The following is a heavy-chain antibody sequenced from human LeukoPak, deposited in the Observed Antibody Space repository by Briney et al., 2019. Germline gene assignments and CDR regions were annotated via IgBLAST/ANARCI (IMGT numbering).Heavy chain of an antibody. CDR2: ISGSGGST. CDR1: GFSFSNYA. V-gene: IGHV3-23*01. CDR3: AKSRSGSYSSDY. J-gene: IGHJ4*02. Sequence: GGSLRLSCVPSGFSFSNYAMSWVRQAPGKGLEWVSSISGSGGSTHYVDSVKGRFTISRDKTKNTLYLQMNSLRAEDTAVYYCAKSRSGSYSSDYWGQGTLVTVSS. D-gene: IGHD1-26*01.